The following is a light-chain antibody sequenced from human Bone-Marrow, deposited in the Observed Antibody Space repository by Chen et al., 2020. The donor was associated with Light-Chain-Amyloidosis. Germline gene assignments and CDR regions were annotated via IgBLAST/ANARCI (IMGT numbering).Light chain of an antibody. CDR3: QVWDRSSDRPV. CDR1: NIGSTS. Sequence: SYVLTHPSSVSVAPGQTATSDCGGNNIGSTSVHWYQQTPGQAPLLVVYDDSDRPSGIPERLSGSNSGNTATLTISRVEAGDEADYYCQVWDRSSDRPVFGGGTKLTVL. CDR2: DDS. J-gene: IGLJ3*02. V-gene: IGLV3-21*02.